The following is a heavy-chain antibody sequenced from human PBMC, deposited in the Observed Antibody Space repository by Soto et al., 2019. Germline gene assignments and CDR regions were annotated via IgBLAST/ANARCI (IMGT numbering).Heavy chain of an antibody. CDR1: GFTFSNYW. CDR2: ISTHGGST. J-gene: IGHJ4*02. Sequence: GGSLRLSCAASGFTFSNYWMHWVRQAPGKKLEYVSGISTHGGSTYYANSVKGRFTISRDNSRNTLYLQMNSLRADDTAVYYCARDLVTMVPDYWGQGTLVTVSS. D-gene: IGHD3-10*01. V-gene: IGHV3-64*01. CDR3: ARDLVTMVPDY.